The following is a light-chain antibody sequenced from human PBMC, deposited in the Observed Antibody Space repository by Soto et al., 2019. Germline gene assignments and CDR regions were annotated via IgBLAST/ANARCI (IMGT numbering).Light chain of an antibody. CDR1: QTINRN. J-gene: IGKJ5*01. V-gene: IGKV3-15*01. CDR3: QQYNSCTSIT. Sequence: EILLTQSPATLSVTPGERATLSCRSSQTINRNLGWYQQKPGQTPRLLIFAASTRAPGIPARFSGSGSGTEFTLTNSGLQSEDFAVYYCQQYNSCTSITFGQGTRLEVK. CDR2: AAS.